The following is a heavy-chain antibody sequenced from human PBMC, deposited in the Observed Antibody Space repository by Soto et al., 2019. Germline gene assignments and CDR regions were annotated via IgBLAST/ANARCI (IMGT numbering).Heavy chain of an antibody. J-gene: IGHJ4*02. D-gene: IGHD6-13*01. CDR1: GGSISSYY. CDR2: IYYSGST. V-gene: IGHV4-59*08. Sequence: SETLSLTCTVSGGSISSYYWSWIRQPPGKGLEWIGYIYYSGSTNYNPSLKSRVTISVDTSKNQFSLKLSSVTAADTAVYYCARRLAAAAAFDYWGQGTLVTVSS. CDR3: ARRLAAAAAFDY.